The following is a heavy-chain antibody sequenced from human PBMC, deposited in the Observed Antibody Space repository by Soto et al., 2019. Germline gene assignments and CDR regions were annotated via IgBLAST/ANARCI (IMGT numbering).Heavy chain of an antibody. D-gene: IGHD5-18*01. CDR2: IYYSGST. Sequence: QVQLQESGPGLVKPSGTLSLTCAVSGYSISSSHWWGWIRQPPGKGLEWIGYIYYSGSTYYNPSLKSRVTMSVDTSKNQFSLKVSSVTAVDTAVYYCARSYRDYGMDVWGQGTTVTVSS. J-gene: IGHJ6*02. CDR3: ARSYRDYGMDV. CDR1: GYSISSSHW. V-gene: IGHV4-28*01.